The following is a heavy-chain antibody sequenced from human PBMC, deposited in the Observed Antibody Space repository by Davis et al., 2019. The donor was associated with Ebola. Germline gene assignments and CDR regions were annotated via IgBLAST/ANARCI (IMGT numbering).Heavy chain of an antibody. Sequence: GESLKISCAASGFTFDDYGMSWVRQAPGKGLEWVSGINWNGGSTGYADSVKGRFTISRDNAKNSLYLQMNSLRAEDTALYYCARGGDSSSSAPVIYYYYMDVWGKGTTVTVSS. V-gene: IGHV3-20*04. D-gene: IGHD6-6*01. CDR2: INWNGGST. CDR3: ARGGDSSSSAPVIYYYYMDV. CDR1: GFTFDDYG. J-gene: IGHJ6*03.